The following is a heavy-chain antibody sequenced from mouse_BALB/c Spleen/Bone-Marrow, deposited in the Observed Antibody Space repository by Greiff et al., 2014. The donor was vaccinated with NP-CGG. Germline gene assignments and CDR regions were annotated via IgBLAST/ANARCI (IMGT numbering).Heavy chain of an antibody. V-gene: IGHV1-4*01. CDR1: GSTFTNYT. D-gene: IGHD1-1*01. J-gene: IGHJ4*01. CDR3: ARGHYGSSYSAVDY. Sequence: QVQLQQPGAELARPGASVQMSCKASGSTFTNYTMHWIKQRPGQGLERIGYINPSSGYTNYNQKFKVKATLTADKSSSTAYMQLSSLTSEASAVYYCARGHYGSSYSAVDYWGQGTSVTVSS. CDR2: INPSSGYT.